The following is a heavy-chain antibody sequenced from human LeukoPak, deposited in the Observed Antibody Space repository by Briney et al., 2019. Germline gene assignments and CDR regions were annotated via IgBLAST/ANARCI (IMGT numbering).Heavy chain of an antibody. J-gene: IGHJ4*02. CDR1: GFTFSDHC. D-gene: IGHD4-17*01. Sequence: AGGTLRLSCAASGFTFSDHCMDWVRQAPGKGLEWVCHTRNKANSYTTEYAASVKGRFTISRDDSKNSLYLQMNSLKTEDTAVYYCARGRVTTLHYFDYWGQGTLVTVSS. CDR2: TRNKANSYTT. V-gene: IGHV3-72*01. CDR3: ARGRVTTLHYFDY.